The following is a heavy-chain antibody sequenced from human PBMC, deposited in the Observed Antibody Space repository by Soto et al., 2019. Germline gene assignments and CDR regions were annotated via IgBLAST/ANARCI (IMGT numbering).Heavy chain of an antibody. Sequence: SETLSLTCAVYGGSFRGYYWSWIRQPPGKGPDWLGDISHSGSTNYNPSLKSRVSISVDTSKNQFSLNLSSVTAADTAVYYCARGPRSYFDNSGYYYQGFDVWGRGTMVTVSS. V-gene: IGHV4-34*01. CDR3: ARGPRSYFDNSGYYYQGFDV. J-gene: IGHJ3*01. D-gene: IGHD3-22*01. CDR1: GGSFRGYY. CDR2: ISHSGST.